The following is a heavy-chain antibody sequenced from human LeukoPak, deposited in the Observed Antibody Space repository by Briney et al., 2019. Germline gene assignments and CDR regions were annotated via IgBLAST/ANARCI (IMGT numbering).Heavy chain of an antibody. J-gene: IGHJ5*02. CDR3: ARSTAAEGPTHNWFDP. Sequence: PSETLSLTCTVSGGSISSYYWSWIRQPPGKGLEWIGYIYYSGSTNYNPSLKSRVTISVDTSKNQFSLKLTSVTAADTAVYYCARSTAAEGPTHNWFDPWGQGTLVTVSS. CDR1: GGSISSYY. CDR2: IYYSGST. V-gene: IGHV4-59*08. D-gene: IGHD6-13*01.